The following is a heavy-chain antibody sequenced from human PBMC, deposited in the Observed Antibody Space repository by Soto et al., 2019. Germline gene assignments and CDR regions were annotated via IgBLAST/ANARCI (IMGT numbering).Heavy chain of an antibody. V-gene: IGHV4-61*03. CDR2: MDYNGYT. CDR3: ARRYGPGFDY. Sequence: SETLSLTCAVSGGSISSGGYYCSWFRQPPGQGLEWIGYMDYNGYTSYNPSLRSRVTISLDTSKSHFSLNLRSVTAADTAVYYCARRYGPGFDYWGQGTLVTVSS. J-gene: IGHJ4*02. CDR1: GGSISSGGYY. D-gene: IGHD4-17*01.